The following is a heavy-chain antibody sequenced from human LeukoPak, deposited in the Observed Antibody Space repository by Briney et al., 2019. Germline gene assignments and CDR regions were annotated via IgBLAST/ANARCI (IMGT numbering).Heavy chain of an antibody. J-gene: IGHJ4*02. D-gene: IGHD2-8*01. V-gene: IGHV1-69*05. CDR1: GGTFSSYA. CDR2: IILIFGTA. CDR3: ARGGATNGVCCLFDY. Sequence: SVKVSCEASGGTFSSYAISWVRQAPGQGLEWMGGIILIFGTANYAQKFQGRVTITTDESTSTAYMELSSLRSDDTAVYYCARGGATNGVCCLFDYWGQGTLVTVSS.